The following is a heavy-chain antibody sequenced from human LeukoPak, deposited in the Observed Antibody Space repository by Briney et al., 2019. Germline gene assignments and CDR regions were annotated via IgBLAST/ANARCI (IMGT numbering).Heavy chain of an antibody. CDR2: IYSGGST. CDR3: ARSLDYGGNSVDY. J-gene: IGHJ4*02. V-gene: IGHV3-53*01. D-gene: IGHD4-23*01. CDR1: GFTVSSNY. Sequence: GGSLRLSCAASGFTVSSNYMSWVRQAPGKGLEWVSVIYSGGSTYYADSVKGRFTISRDNAKNTLYLQMNSLRAEDTAVYYCARSLDYGGNSVDYWGQGTLVTVSS.